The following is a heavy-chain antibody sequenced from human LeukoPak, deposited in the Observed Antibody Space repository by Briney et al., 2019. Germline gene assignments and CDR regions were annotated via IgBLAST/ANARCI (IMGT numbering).Heavy chain of an antibody. CDR1: GYSFTAYW. V-gene: IGHV5-51*01. J-gene: IGHJ4*02. CDR3: ARHLLYGSSAHPLDY. Sequence: GESLKISCKGSGYSFTAYWIGWVRQMPGKGLEWMGIIYPGDSDTRYSPSFQGQVTISADKSISTAYLQWSSLKASDTAMYYCARHLLYGSSAHPLDYWGQGTLVTVSS. D-gene: IGHD3-22*01. CDR2: IYPGDSDT.